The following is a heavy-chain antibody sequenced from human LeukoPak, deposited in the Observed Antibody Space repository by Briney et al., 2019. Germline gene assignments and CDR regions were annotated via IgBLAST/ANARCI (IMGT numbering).Heavy chain of an antibody. CDR1: GGPISSGSYY. Sequence: PSETLSLTCTVSGGPISSGSYYWSWIRQPAGKGLEWIGRIYTSGSTNYNPSLKSRVTISVDTSKNQFSLKLSSVTAADTAVYYCARSGGWFDPWGQGTLVTVSS. V-gene: IGHV4-61*02. CDR2: IYTSGST. D-gene: IGHD1-1*01. CDR3: ARSGGWFDP. J-gene: IGHJ5*02.